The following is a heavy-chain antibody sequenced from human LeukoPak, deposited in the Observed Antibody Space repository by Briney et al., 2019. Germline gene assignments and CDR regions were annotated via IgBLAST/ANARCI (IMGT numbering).Heavy chain of an antibody. CDR2: FHPEDGET. D-gene: IGHD6-19*01. CDR1: GYILSALS. J-gene: IGHJ4*02. Sequence: ASVKVSCKVSGYILSALSMHWVRQTPGKGLEWMGGFHPEDGETIYAQKFQGRVTMTEDTSTDTAYMELSSLRSEDSAEYYCATGIVVAGTGYYFDYWGQGTMVTVSS. CDR3: ATGIVVAGTGYYFDY. V-gene: IGHV1-24*01.